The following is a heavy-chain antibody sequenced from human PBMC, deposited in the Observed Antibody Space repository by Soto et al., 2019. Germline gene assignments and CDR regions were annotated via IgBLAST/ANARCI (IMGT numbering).Heavy chain of an antibody. Sequence: VKVSCKASGYTFTGYRIHWVRQAPGQGLEWMRWLNPNSGDTKQIEKFQGRVTMTRDTSISTAYMELSSLNSDDTAVYYCQSLVGSLWGQGTLVTVSS. V-gene: IGHV1-2*02. CDR1: GYTFTGYR. CDR3: QSLVGSL. CDR2: LNPNSGDT. J-gene: IGHJ4*02. D-gene: IGHD1-26*01.